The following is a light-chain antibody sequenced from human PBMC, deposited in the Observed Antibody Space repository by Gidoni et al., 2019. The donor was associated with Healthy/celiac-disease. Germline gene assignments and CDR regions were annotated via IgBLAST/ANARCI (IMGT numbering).Light chain of an antibody. V-gene: IGKV1-39*01. Sequence: DIKMTQSPSSLSASVGDRVTITCRASQSISSYLNWYQQKPGKAPKLLIYAASSLQSGVPSRFSGSGSGTDFTLTISSVQPEDFATYYCQQSYSTPLTFGGGTKVEIK. CDR2: AAS. CDR3: QQSYSTPLT. J-gene: IGKJ4*01. CDR1: QSISSY.